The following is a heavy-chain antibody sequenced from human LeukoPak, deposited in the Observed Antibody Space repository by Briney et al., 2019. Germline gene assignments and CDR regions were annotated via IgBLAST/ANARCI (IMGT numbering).Heavy chain of an antibody. Sequence: PSETLSLTCTVSGGSISSYYWGWIRQPPGEGLEWIGNIYYSGTTYYNPSLKSRVTISVDTSKNQFSLKLSPVTAADTAVYYCARGQIVGATGDAFDIWGQGTMVTVSS. V-gene: IGHV4-39*07. CDR3: ARGQIVGATGDAFDI. D-gene: IGHD1-26*01. CDR1: GGSISSYY. CDR2: IYYSGTT. J-gene: IGHJ3*02.